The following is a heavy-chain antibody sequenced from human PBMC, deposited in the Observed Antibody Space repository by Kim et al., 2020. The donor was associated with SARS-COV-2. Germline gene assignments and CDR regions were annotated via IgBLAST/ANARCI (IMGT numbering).Heavy chain of an antibody. CDR1: GGSISSSNW. V-gene: IGHV4-4*02. CDR3: AGDPTSPTQNYYYYGMDV. Sequence: SETLSLTCAVSGGSISSSNWWSWVRQPPGKGLEWIGEIYHSGSTNYNPSLKSRVTISVDKSKNQFSLKLSSVTAADTAVYYCAGDPTSPTQNYYYYGMDVWGQGTTVTVSS. J-gene: IGHJ6*02. D-gene: IGHD3-16*01. CDR2: IYHSGST.